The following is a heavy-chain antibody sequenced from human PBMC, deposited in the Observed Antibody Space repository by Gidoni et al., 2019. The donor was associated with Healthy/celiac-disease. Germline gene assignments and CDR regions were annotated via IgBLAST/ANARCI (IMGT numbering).Heavy chain of an antibody. CDR2: IYSGGST. D-gene: IGHD2-21*01. Sequence: EVQLVESGGGLLQPGGSLRLSCAASGFTVSSNYMGWVRQAAGKGLEWVSVIYSGGSTYYADSVKGRFTISRDNSKNTLYIQMNSLRAEDTAVYYCARLPAYCGGDCSWDYWGQGTLVTVSS. CDR1: GFTVSSNY. V-gene: IGHV3-53*01. J-gene: IGHJ4*02. CDR3: ARLPAYCGGDCSWDY.